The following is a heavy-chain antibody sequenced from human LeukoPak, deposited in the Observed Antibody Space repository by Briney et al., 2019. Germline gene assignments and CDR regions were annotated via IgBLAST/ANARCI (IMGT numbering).Heavy chain of an antibody. J-gene: IGHJ4*02. V-gene: IGHV3-53*01. CDR2: IYSGGST. CDR1: GFTVSSNY. Sequence: GGSLRLSCAASGFTVSSNYMSWVRQAPGKGLEWVSVIYSGGSTYYADSVKGRFPISRDNSNNTLYLPMNSLRAEDTAVYYCARDDVGLDSSGTKSDYWGQGTLVTVSS. D-gene: IGHD3-22*01. CDR3: ARDDVGLDSSGTKSDY.